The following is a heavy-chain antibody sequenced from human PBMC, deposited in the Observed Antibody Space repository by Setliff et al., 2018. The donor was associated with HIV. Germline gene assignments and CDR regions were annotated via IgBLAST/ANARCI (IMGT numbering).Heavy chain of an antibody. D-gene: IGHD6-13*01. V-gene: IGHV5-51*01. CDR2: IYPEDSNI. J-gene: IGHJ3*02. Sequence: PRESLKISCKAVDYTFTTYWIGWVRQMPGEGLEWMGIIYPEDSNIKYNPSFQNQVTISADKSISTAYLQVHNLKASDTATYYCARRDGRSMNAFEIWGPGTMVTVSS. CDR1: DYTFTTYW. CDR3: ARRDGRSMNAFEI.